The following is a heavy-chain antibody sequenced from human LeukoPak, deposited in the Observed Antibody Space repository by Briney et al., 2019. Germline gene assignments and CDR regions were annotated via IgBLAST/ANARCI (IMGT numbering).Heavy chain of an antibody. Sequence: SETLSLTCTVSGDSISSFYWSWIRQSSGKGLEWIGLISHSGSTNYNPSLKNRVTMSVDPSTSRFSLRLTSVTAADTAVYYCVSHSGRYRFDPWGQGILVTVSS. J-gene: IGHJ5*02. D-gene: IGHD3-16*02. CDR1: GDSISSFY. V-gene: IGHV4-59*08. CDR3: VSHSGRYRFDP. CDR2: ISHSGST.